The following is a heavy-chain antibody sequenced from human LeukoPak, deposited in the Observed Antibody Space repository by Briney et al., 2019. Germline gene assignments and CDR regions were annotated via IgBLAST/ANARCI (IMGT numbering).Heavy chain of an antibody. Sequence: GRSLRLSCAASGFTFDDYAMHWVRQAPGKGLEWVSGISWNSGSIGYADSVKGRFTISRDNAKNSLYLQMSSLRDEDTAVYYCAKNNDYGGSYWYFDLWGRGTLVTVSS. V-gene: IGHV3-9*01. D-gene: IGHD4-23*01. CDR3: AKNNDYGGSYWYFDL. CDR1: GFTFDDYA. CDR2: ISWNSGSI. J-gene: IGHJ2*01.